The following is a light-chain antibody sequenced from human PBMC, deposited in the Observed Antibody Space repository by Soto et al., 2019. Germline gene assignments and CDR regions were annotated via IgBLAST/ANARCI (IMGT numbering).Light chain of an antibody. J-gene: IGKJ3*01. V-gene: IGKV3-15*01. CDR1: QSISSN. CDR3: QKYNISPQFS. Sequence: EIVMTQSPATLSVSPGERATLSCRASQSISSNLAWYQQKNGQTPRLLIYGASTRAAGIPARFSGSGSGTAFTLTISSRQSEDVAVYYCQKYNISPQFSVGPGTKVDIK. CDR2: GAS.